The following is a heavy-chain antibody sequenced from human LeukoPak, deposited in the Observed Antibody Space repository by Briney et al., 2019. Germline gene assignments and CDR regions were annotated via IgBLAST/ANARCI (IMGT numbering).Heavy chain of an antibody. J-gene: IGHJ4*02. V-gene: IGHV1-18*01. CDR2: ISGYNGNT. Sequence: ASVKVSCKASGCTFTNYGISWVRQAPGQALEWMGWISGYNGNTKYAQKFQGRVTMTTDTSTSTAYMELRSLRSDDTAVYYCARSLNYYSGNYQLYDYWGQGTLVTVSS. CDR1: GCTFTNYG. CDR3: ARSLNYYSGNYQLYDY. D-gene: IGHD1-26*01.